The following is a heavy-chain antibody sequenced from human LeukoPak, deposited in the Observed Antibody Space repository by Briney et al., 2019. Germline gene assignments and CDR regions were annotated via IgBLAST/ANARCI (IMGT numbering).Heavy chain of an antibody. CDR1: GYTFTSYY. J-gene: IGHJ4*02. CDR3: ARGPRYGESGYDLGPY. V-gene: IGHV1-2*02. D-gene: IGHD5-12*01. CDR2: INPNSGGS. Sequence: ASVKVSCTASGYTFTSYYIHWMRQAPGQGLEWVGWINPNSGGSHYARRFQGRVTMTSDTSINTGYVELTSLTTDDTAVYYCARGPRYGESGYDLGPYWGQGTLVTVSS.